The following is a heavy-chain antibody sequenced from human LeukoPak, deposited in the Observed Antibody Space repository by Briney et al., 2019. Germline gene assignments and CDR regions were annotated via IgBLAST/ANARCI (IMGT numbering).Heavy chain of an antibody. V-gene: IGHV4-59*08. CDR1: GGSISSYY. Sequence: PSETLSLTCTVSGGSISSYYWSWIRQPPGKGLEWIGYISCSGSTNFNPSLKSRVTISLNTAKNQFSLRLRSVTAADTAVYYCARRVAVGNYFDPWGQGTLVTVSS. CDR3: ARRVAVGNYFDP. CDR2: ISCSGST. J-gene: IGHJ5*02. D-gene: IGHD4-11*01.